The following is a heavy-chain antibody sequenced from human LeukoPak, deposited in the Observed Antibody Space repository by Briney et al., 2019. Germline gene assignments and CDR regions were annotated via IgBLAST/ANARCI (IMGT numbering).Heavy chain of an antibody. V-gene: IGHV7-4-1*02. J-gene: IGHJ6*03. CDR3: ARPTFIAAAGASYLDV. D-gene: IGHD6-13*01. CDR1: GYTFTSYA. CDR2: INTNTGNP. Sequence: GASVKVSCKASGYTFTSYAMNWVRQAPGQGLEWMGWINTNTGNPTYAQGFTGRFVFSMDTSVSTAYLQISNLRAEDTAVYYCARPTFIAAAGASYLDVWGKGTTVTVSS.